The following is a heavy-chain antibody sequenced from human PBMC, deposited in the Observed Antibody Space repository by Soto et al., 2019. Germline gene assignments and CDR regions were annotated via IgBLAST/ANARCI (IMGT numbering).Heavy chain of an antibody. CDR1: GVTFSSYW. D-gene: IGHD3-3*01. V-gene: IGHV3-74*01. Sequence: GGSLRLSCAASGVTFSSYWMHWVRQAPGKGLVWVSRINSDGSSTSYADSVKGRFTISRDNAKNTLYLQMNSLRAEDTAVYYCARINYDFGYYYYYGMDVWGQGTTVTVSS. CDR2: INSDGSST. CDR3: ARINYDFGYYYYYGMDV. J-gene: IGHJ6*02.